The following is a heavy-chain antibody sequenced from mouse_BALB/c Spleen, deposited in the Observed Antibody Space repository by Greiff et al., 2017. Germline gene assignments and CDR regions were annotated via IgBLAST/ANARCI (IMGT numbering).Heavy chain of an antibody. D-gene: IGHD2-2*01. Sequence: EVHLVESGGGLVQPGGSRKLSCAASGFTFSSFGMHWVRQAPEKGLEWVAYISSGSSTIYYADTVKGRFTISRDNPKNTLFLQMTSLRSEDTAMYYCARWTDGYGYAMDYWGQGTSVTVSS. J-gene: IGHJ4*01. CDR1: GFTFSSFG. V-gene: IGHV5-17*02. CDR2: ISSGSSTI. CDR3: ARWTDGYGYAMDY.